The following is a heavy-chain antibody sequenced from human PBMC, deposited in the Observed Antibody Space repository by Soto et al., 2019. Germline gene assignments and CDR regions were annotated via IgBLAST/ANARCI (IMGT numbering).Heavy chain of an antibody. CDR1: GGTFSSYA. D-gene: IGHD3-9*01. V-gene: IGHV1-69*13. CDR2: IIPIFGTA. J-gene: IGHJ5*02. Sequence: GASVKVSCKASGGTFSSYAISWVRQAPGQGLEWMGGIIPIFGTANYAQKFQGRVTITADESTSTAYMELSSLRSEDTAVYYCARDSSAGYSVWFGPWGQGTLVTVSS. CDR3: ARDSSAGYSVWFGP.